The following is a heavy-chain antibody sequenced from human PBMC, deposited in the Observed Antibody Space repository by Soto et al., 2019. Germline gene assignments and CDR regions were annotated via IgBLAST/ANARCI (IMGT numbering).Heavy chain of an antibody. D-gene: IGHD3-3*01. V-gene: IGHV2-5*02. CDR1: GFSLSTSGVG. Sequence: SGPTLVNPTQTLTLTCTFSGFSLSTSGVGVGWIRQPPGKALGWLALIYWDDDKRYSPSLKSRLTITKDTSKNQVVLTMTNMDPVDTATYYCARQYYDFWSGQDNNWFDPWGQGTLVTVSS. CDR3: ARQYYDFWSGQDNNWFDP. CDR2: IYWDDDK. J-gene: IGHJ5*02.